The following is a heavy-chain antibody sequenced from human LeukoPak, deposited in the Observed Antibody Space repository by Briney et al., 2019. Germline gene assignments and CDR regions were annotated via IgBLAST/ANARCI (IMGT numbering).Heavy chain of an antibody. CDR2: IRSKAYGGTT. V-gene: IGHV3-49*03. Sequence: GGSLRLSCTASGFTFGDYAMSWFRQAPGKGLEWVGFIRSKAYGGTTEYAASVKGRFTISRDDSKSIAYLQMNSLKTEDTAVYYCTYDFWSGSQAAVDYWGQGTLVTVSS. CDR3: TYDFWSGSQAAVDY. CDR1: GFTFGDYA. D-gene: IGHD3-3*01. J-gene: IGHJ4*02.